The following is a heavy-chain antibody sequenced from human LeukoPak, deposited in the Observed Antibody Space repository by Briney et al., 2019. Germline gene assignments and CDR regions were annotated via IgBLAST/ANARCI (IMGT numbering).Heavy chain of an antibody. CDR2: ISSNRDTI. Sequence: GGSLRLSCAAAGFTFDTYPMNWVRQAPGRGLEWISYISSNRDTIYYAASVKGRFTISRDNSKNTLYLQMNSLRAEDTAIYYCARDERLLSFLKWGQGTLVTVSS. V-gene: IGHV3-48*01. D-gene: IGHD3-3*01. J-gene: IGHJ4*02. CDR3: ARDERLLSFLK. CDR1: GFTFDTYP.